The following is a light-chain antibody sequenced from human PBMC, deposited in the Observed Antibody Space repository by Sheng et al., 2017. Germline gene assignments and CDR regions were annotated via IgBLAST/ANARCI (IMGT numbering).Light chain of an antibody. Sequence: EIVLTQSPGTLSLSPGERATLSCRASQSISSSYLGWYQQKPGQAPRLLIHSTSIRATGIPARFSGGGSGTDFTLTISSLEPEDFAIYYCHQRSNWPWTFGQGTKVEIK. V-gene: IGKV3D-20*02. CDR3: HQRSNWPWT. CDR2: STS. CDR1: QSISSSY. J-gene: IGKJ1*01.